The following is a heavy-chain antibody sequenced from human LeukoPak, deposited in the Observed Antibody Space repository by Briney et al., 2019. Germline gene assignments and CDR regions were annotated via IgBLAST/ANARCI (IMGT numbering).Heavy chain of an antibody. Sequence: GGSLRLSCAGSGFTFSFYSINWVRQAPGKGLAWVSAISGSGGSTYYADSVKGRFTISRDNSKNTLYLQMNSLRAEDTAVYYCANTRTGIAVAGIFDYWGQGTLVTVSS. CDR2: ISGSGGST. CDR3: ANTRTGIAVAGIFDY. CDR1: GFTFSFYS. V-gene: IGHV3-23*01. D-gene: IGHD6-19*01. J-gene: IGHJ4*02.